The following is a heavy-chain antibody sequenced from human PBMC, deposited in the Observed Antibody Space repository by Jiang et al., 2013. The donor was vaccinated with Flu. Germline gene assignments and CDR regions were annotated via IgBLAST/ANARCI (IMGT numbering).Heavy chain of an antibody. Sequence: KPTQTLTLTCTFSGFSLSSTAVGVGWIRQPPGEALEWLALIYWDDDKRYSPSLKSRLTITKDTSKNQVVLTMTNMDPVDTATYYCAYTSGIPLERDFYFYGMDVWGQGTTVTVSS. D-gene: IGHD1-1*01. J-gene: IGHJ6*02. CDR3: AYTSGIPLERDFYFYGMDV. V-gene: IGHV2-5*02. CDR2: IYWDDDK. CDR1: GFSLSSTAVG.